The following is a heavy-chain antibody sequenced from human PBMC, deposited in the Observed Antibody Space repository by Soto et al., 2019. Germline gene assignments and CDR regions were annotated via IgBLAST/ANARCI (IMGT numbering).Heavy chain of an antibody. CDR1: GYTSTRYG. J-gene: IGHJ4*02. Sequence: QVQLVQSGAEVKKPGASVKVSCKASGYTSTRYGICWVRQARGQGLEWMGWISVNNGNTNYAQNLQGRVTMTTDTSTRTDYMELRSLRSDDTAVYYCARDDDGRSILNLWGQGTLVTVSP. D-gene: IGHD3-3*02. CDR3: ARDDDGRSILNL. CDR2: ISVNNGNT. V-gene: IGHV1-18*04.